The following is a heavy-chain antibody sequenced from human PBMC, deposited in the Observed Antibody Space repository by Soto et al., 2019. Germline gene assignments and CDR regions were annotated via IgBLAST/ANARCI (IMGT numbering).Heavy chain of an antibody. V-gene: IGHV1-18*01. CDR3: ARDCGGDCYADY. CDR2: ISAYNGNT. Sequence: ASVKVSCKASGYTFTICGISWVRQAPGQGLEWMGWISAYNGNTNYAQKLQGRVTMTTDTSTSTACMELRSLRSDDTAVYYCARDCGGDCYADYWGQGTLVTVSS. J-gene: IGHJ4*02. D-gene: IGHD2-21*01. CDR1: GYTFTICG.